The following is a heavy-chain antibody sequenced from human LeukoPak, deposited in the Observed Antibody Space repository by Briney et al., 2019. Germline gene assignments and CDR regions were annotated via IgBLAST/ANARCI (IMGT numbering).Heavy chain of an antibody. CDR1: GFTVSSNY. CDR2: IYSGGST. J-gene: IGHJ4*02. D-gene: IGHD5-18*01. V-gene: IGHV3-53*01. CDR3: ARGDQYSYGYDY. Sequence: GGSLRLSCAASGFTVSSNYMSWVRQAPGKGLEWVSVIYSGGSTYYADSVKGRFTISRDNSKNTLYLQMNSLRAEDTAVYYCARGDQYSYGYDYWGQGTLVTVSS.